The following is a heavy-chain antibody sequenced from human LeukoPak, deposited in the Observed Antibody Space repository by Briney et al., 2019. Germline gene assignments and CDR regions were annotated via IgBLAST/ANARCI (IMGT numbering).Heavy chain of an antibody. CDR3: VRFRSPLIVVVTGIIDY. V-gene: IGHV4-39*01. CDR1: GGSISSTNYY. D-gene: IGHD3-22*01. J-gene: IGHJ4*02. Sequence: PSETLSLTCTVSGGSISSTNYYWGWIRQPPGKGLEWIGSIYYSGSTYYNPSLKSRITISVDTSQNQFSLKLSSVTAADTAVYYCVRFRSPLIVVVTGIIDYWGQGTLVTVSS. CDR2: IYYSGST.